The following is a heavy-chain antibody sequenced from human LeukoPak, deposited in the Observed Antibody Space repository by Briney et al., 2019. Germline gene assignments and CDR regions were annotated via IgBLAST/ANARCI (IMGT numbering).Heavy chain of an antibody. CDR1: GGSISSGGYS. V-gene: IGHV4-30-2*01. CDR2: IYHSGST. D-gene: IGHD6-25*01. CDR3: ARGAASYYGMDV. Sequence: SETLSLTCAVSGGSISSGGYSWSWIRQPPGKGLEWIGYIYHSGSTYYNPSLKSRATISVDRSKNQFSLKLSSVTAADTAVYYCARGAASYYGMDVWGQGTTVTVSS. J-gene: IGHJ6*02.